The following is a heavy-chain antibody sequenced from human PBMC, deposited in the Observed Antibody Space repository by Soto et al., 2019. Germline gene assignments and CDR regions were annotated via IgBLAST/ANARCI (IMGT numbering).Heavy chain of an antibody. J-gene: IGHJ5*02. CDR1: GGCMRNDDW. D-gene: IGHD2-2*01. CDR2: ISNYGKT. CDR3: ARNWDCTRGICYVGWFDP. V-gene: IGHV4-4*02. Sequence: QVQLQESGPGLVEPSGTLSLNCGVSGGCMRNDDWWSWVREPPGKGLEWIGEISNYGKTNYNPSLKSRVTMSINTSRTQLSLKVRSLTAADTAIYYCARNWDCTRGICYVGWFDPWGQGTLVSVSA.